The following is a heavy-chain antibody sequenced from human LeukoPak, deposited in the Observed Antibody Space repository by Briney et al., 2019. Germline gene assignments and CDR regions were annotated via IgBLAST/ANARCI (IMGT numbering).Heavy chain of an antibody. J-gene: IGHJ4*02. CDR3: ARASNRYYYGSGSHDY. CDR1: GGSISSYY. D-gene: IGHD3-10*01. CDR2: IYYSGST. V-gene: IGHV4-59*01. Sequence: SETLSLTCTVSGGSISSYYWSWIRQPPGKGLESIGYIYYSGSTNYNPSLKSRVTISVDTSKNQFSLKLSSVTAADTAVYYCARASNRYYYGSGSHDYWGQGTLVTVSS.